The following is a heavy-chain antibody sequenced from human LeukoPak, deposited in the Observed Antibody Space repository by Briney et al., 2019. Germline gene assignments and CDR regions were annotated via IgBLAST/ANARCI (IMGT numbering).Heavy chain of an antibody. J-gene: IGHJ4*02. CDR1: GFTFSSYA. V-gene: IGHV3-23*01. CDR3: AKVTTMIVVVSHFDY. Sequence: PGGSLRLSCAASGFTFSSYAMSWVRQAPGKGLEWVSAISGSGGSTYYADSVKGRFTISRDNSKNTLYLQMNSLRAEDTAVYYCAKVTTMIVVVSHFDYWGQGTLVTVPS. D-gene: IGHD3-22*01. CDR2: ISGSGGST.